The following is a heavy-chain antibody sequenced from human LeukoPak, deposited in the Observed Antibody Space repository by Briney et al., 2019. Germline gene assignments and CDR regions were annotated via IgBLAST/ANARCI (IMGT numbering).Heavy chain of an antibody. V-gene: IGHV3-66*01. J-gene: IGHJ4*02. CDR2: IYSDGYT. CDR1: EFIVSSNY. Sequence: GGSLRLSCAASEFIVSSNYMSWVRQAPGKGLEWVSVIYSDGYTYYADSVKGRFTISRDNAKNTLYLQMNSLRAEDTAVYYCAKVLGGLWPGIDYWGQGTVVTVSS. CDR3: AKVLGGLWPGIDY. D-gene: IGHD2-15*01.